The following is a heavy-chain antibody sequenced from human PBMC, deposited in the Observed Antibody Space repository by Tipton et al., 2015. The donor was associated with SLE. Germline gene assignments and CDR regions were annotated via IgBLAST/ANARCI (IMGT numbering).Heavy chain of an antibody. CDR3: AGRYCSSTSCQRIFDI. D-gene: IGHD2-2*01. CDR1: GGSFSGYY. Sequence: TLSLTCAVYGGSFSGYYWSWIRQPPGKGLEWIGEINHSGSTTYNPSLKSRVTISVDTSKNQFSLKLSSVTAAGTAVYYCAGRYCSSTSCQRIFDIWGQGTMVTVSS. CDR2: INHSGST. J-gene: IGHJ3*02. V-gene: IGHV4-34*01.